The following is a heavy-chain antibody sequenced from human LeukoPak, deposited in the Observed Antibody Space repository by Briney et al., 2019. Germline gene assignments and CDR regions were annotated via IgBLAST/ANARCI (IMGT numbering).Heavy chain of an antibody. J-gene: IGHJ4*02. CDR3: ARVKTTVNTLDY. CDR2: ITSSLSYI. Sequence: GGSLRLSCAASGFTFKSYTMNWVRQAPGKGLEWVSSITSSLSYISYADSVKGRFTISRDNAKNSLSLQMNSLRAEDTAVYYCARVKTTVNTLDYWGQGTLVTVSS. V-gene: IGHV3-21*01. D-gene: IGHD4-17*01. CDR1: GFTFKSYT.